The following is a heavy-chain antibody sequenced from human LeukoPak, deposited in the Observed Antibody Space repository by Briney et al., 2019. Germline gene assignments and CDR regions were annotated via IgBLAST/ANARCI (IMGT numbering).Heavy chain of an antibody. V-gene: IGHV3-30*04. Sequence: GGSLGLSCAASGFTFSSYAMHWVRQAPGKGLEWVAVISYDGSNKYYADSVKGRFTISRDNSKNTLYLQMNSLRAGDTAVYYCARAPEMASKFYYYGMDVWGQGTTVTVSS. J-gene: IGHJ6*02. CDR1: GFTFSSYA. CDR3: ARAPEMASKFYYYGMDV. D-gene: IGHD5-24*01. CDR2: ISYDGSNK.